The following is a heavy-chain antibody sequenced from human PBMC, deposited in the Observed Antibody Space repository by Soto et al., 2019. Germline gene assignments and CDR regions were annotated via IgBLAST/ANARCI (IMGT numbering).Heavy chain of an antibody. CDR3: ARRSSTPPGNYYYYMDV. V-gene: IGHV3-23*01. J-gene: IGHJ6*03. CDR1: GFTFSSYA. Sequence: GGSLRLSCAASGFTFSSYAMSWVRQAPGKGLEWVSAISGSGGSTYYADSVKGRFTISRDNSKNTLYVQMNSLRADDTAVYYCARRSSTPPGNYYYYMDVWGKGTTVTVSS. D-gene: IGHD4-17*01. CDR2: ISGSGGST.